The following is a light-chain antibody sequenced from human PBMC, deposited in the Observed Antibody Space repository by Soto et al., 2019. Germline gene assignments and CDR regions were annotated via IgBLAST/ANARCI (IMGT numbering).Light chain of an antibody. Sequence: QSALTQPASVSESPGQSISISCGGGRNDIGTYNLVSWYQQHPGKAPKLIIYEGNKRPSGVSNRFSGSRSGNTASLTISGLQAEDEADYYCSSYTSSSTPYVFGTGTKVTVL. CDR2: EGN. V-gene: IGLV2-14*02. CDR1: RNDIGTYNL. J-gene: IGLJ1*01. CDR3: SSYTSSSTPYV.